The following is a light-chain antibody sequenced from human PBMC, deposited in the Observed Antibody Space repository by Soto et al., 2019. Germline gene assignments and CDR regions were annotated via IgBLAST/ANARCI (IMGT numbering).Light chain of an antibody. J-gene: IGLJ1*01. V-gene: IGLV2-11*01. CDR1: SSDVGIYNY. Sequence: QSALTQPRSVSGSPGQSVTISCTGTSSDVGIYNYVSWYQHHPGKAPKLMIYDVSKRPSGVPDRFSGSKSGNTASLTISGLQAEDEADYFCCSYAGSYTYVFGTGPKLTVL. CDR3: CSYAGSYTYV. CDR2: DVS.